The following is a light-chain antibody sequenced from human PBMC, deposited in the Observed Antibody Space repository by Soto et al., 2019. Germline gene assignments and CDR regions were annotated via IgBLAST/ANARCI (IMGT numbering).Light chain of an antibody. Sequence: EYVLSQSAGTLSLSTGERATLSCRASQTVRNNYLAWYQQKPGQAPRLLIYDASSRATGIPDRFSGGGSGTDFTLTISRLEPEDFAVYYCQQFSSYPLTFGGGGKAAIK. CDR2: DAS. V-gene: IGKV3-20*01. J-gene: IGKJ4*01. CDR1: QTVRNNY. CDR3: QQFSSYPLT.